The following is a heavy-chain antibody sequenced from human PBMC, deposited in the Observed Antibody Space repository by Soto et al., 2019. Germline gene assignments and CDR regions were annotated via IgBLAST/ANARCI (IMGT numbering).Heavy chain of an antibody. Sequence: EVQLVESGGGLVKPGGSLRLSCAASGFTFSSYSMNWVRQAPGKGLEWVSSISSSSSYIYYADSVKGRFTISRDNAKNSLYLQMNSPRAEDTAVYYCARDYYYDSSGYGISYYYYGMDVWGQGTTVTVSS. J-gene: IGHJ6*02. CDR3: ARDYYYDSSGYGISYYYYGMDV. V-gene: IGHV3-21*01. CDR1: GFTFSSYS. D-gene: IGHD3-22*01. CDR2: ISSSSSYI.